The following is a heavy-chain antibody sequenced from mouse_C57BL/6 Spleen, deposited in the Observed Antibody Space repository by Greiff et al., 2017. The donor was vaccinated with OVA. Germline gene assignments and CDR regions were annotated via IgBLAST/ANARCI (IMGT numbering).Heavy chain of an antibody. Sequence: QVQLQQSGPELVKPGASVKISCKASGYAFSSSWMNWVKQRPGKGLEWIGRIYPGDGDTNYNGKFKGKATLTADKSSSTAYMQLSSLTSDDSAVYFCARDLSIYYYGSSYAYFEVWGTGTTVTVAS. D-gene: IGHD1-1*01. CDR3: ARDLSIYYYGSSYAYFEV. J-gene: IGHJ1*03. CDR1: GYAFSSSW. V-gene: IGHV1-82*01. CDR2: IYPGDGDT.